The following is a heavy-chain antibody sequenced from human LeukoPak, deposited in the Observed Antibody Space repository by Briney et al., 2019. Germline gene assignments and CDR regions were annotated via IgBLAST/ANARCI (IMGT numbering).Heavy chain of an antibody. CDR1: GYTFTSYG. Sequence: GASVKVSCKASGYTFTSYGISWVRQAPGQGLEWMGWINTNTGNPTYAQGFTGRFVFSLDTSVSTAYLQISSLKAEDTAVYYCARGPPTYGSGSYSDYWGQGTLVTVSS. J-gene: IGHJ4*02. D-gene: IGHD3-10*01. V-gene: IGHV7-4-1*02. CDR2: INTNTGNP. CDR3: ARGPPTYGSGSYSDY.